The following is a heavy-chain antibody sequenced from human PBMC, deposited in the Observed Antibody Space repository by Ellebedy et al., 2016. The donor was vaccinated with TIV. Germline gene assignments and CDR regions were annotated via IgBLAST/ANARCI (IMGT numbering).Heavy chain of an antibody. D-gene: IGHD3-10*01. J-gene: IGHJ6*03. CDR1: GLTVSSNF. Sequence: GESLKISCVASGLTVSSNFMNWVRQAPGKGLEWVSVIYSGGSTYYADSVKGRFSISRDNSKNMLYLQINTLRAEDTAVYYCARVGKRGGYYMDVWGKGTTVTVSS. V-gene: IGHV3-53*01. CDR2: IYSGGST. CDR3: ARVGKRGGYYMDV.